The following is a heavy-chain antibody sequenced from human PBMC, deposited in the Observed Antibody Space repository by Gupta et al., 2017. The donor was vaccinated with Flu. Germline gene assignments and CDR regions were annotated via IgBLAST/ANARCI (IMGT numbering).Heavy chain of an antibody. CDR1: TFTDYY. CDR3: ARVGYCSTTSCYEPFDS. D-gene: IGHD2-2*01. Sequence: TFTDYYIHWVGQAPGQGLEWMGRINPNSGGKKYAQKFQGRVTMTRDTSINTAYMELSSLRSDDAAVYYCARVGYCSTTSCYEPFDSWGQGTLLNVSS. J-gene: IGHJ4*02. CDR2: INPNSGGK. V-gene: IGHV1-2*06.